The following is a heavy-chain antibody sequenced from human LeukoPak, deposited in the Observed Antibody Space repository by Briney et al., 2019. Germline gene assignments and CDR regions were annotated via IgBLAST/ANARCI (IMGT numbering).Heavy chain of an antibody. Sequence: GGSLRLSCADSGFTFSTRWMSWVRQAPGKGLEWVANIKPDGSEKYYVDSVKGRFTISRDNAKNSLFLQMSSLRAEDTAVYYCATGLTTRVDYWGQGTLVTVSS. J-gene: IGHJ4*02. CDR1: GFTFSTRW. CDR3: ATGLTTRVDY. D-gene: IGHD3/OR15-3a*01. V-gene: IGHV3-7*05. CDR2: IKPDGSEK.